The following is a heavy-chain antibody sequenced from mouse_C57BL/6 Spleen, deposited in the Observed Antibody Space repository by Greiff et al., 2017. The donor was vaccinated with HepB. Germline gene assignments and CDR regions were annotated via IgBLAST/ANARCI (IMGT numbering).Heavy chain of an antibody. CDR3: ARVDYGSSYEGYFDV. Sequence: DVKLQESGPGPVKPSQSLSLTCSVTGYSITSGYYWNWIRQFPGNKLEWMGYISYDGSNNYNPSLKNRISITRDTSKNQFFLKLNSVTTEDTATYYCARVDYGSSYEGYFDVWGTGTTVTVST. J-gene: IGHJ1*03. V-gene: IGHV3-6*01. CDR1: GYSITSGYY. D-gene: IGHD1-1*01. CDR2: ISYDGSN.